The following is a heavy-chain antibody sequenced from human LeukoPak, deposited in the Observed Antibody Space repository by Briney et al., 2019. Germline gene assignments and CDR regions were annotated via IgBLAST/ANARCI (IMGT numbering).Heavy chain of an antibody. CDR1: GFTFSTYW. CDR3: AKVSKQWPDGYLDF. D-gene: IGHD6-19*01. J-gene: IGHJ4*02. CDR2: TNQDGSEK. Sequence: GGSLRLSCAASGFTFSTYWMNWVRQAPGKGLEWGANTNQDGSEKYYVDSVKGRFTISRDNAKNSLYLQMNSLRAEDTAVYYCAKVSKQWPDGYLDFWGQGALVTVSS. V-gene: IGHV3-7*01.